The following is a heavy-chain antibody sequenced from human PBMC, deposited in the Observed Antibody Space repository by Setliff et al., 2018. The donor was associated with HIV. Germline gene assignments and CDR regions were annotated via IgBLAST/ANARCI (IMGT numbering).Heavy chain of an antibody. D-gene: IGHD3-10*01. CDR1: GYRFSGHW. Sequence: PGASLTISCKGSGYRFSGHWIAWVRQMPGKGLEWMGMIYPSDSDTRYSPSFQGQVTISVDKSISTAYLQWSSLKASDIAIYYCARHTAPGSINQNRGVFDFWGQGTLVTVSS. CDR3: ARHTAPGSINQNRGVFDF. CDR2: IYPSDSDT. V-gene: IGHV5-51*01. J-gene: IGHJ4*02.